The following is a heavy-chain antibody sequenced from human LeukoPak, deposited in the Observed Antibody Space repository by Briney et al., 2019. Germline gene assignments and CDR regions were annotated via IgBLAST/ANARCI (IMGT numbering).Heavy chain of an antibody. Sequence: GAPVKVSCKASGYTFTSYYMHWVRQAPGQGLEWMGIINPSGGSPSYAQKFQGRVTMTRDTSTSTVYMELSSLRSEDTAVYYCAREKREYYYDSSGCLRAWGQGTLVTVSS. V-gene: IGHV1-46*01. CDR3: AREKREYYYDSSGCLRA. CDR2: INPSGGSP. J-gene: IGHJ4*02. D-gene: IGHD3-22*01. CDR1: GYTFTSYY.